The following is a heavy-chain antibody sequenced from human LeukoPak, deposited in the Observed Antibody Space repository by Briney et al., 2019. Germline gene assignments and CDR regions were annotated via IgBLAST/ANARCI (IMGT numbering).Heavy chain of an antibody. Sequence: ASVKVSCKASGYTFTGYYMHWVRQAPGQGLEWMGRINRNSVGTNYAQTFQGRVTMTRDTSISTAYMELSWLRSDDTAVYYCARDAVKSYYYYMDVWGKGTTVTVSS. CDR2: INRNSVGT. CDR3: ARDAVKSYYYYMDV. V-gene: IGHV1-2*06. J-gene: IGHJ6*03. CDR1: GYTFTGYY.